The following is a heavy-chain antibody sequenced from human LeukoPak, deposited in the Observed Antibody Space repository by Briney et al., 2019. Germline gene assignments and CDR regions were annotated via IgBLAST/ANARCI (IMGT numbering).Heavy chain of an antibody. D-gene: IGHD3-22*01. CDR2: INPDGSTT. CDR1: GFTFSRYW. V-gene: IGHV3-74*01. Sequence: GGSLRLSCAASGFTFSRYWIHWVRQAPGKGLEWVSRINPDGSTTTYADSVKGRFTISRDNAENTVYLQMNSLRAEDTAVYYCARVLSGSWDWFDPWGQGTLVTVSS. J-gene: IGHJ5*02. CDR3: ARVLSGSWDWFDP.